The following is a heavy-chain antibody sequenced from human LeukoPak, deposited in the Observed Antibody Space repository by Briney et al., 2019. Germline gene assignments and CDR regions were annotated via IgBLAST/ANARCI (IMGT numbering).Heavy chain of an antibody. D-gene: IGHD6-13*01. CDR2: ISPSADST. J-gene: IGHJ4*02. V-gene: IGHV3-23*01. Sequence: GGSLRLSCAASGFTFSNYAMSWVRQAPGKGLEWVSAISPSADSTSYVDSVKGRFAISRDNSKNTVYLQMDSLRAEDTAVYYCAKRESSSSWYNYFDYWGQGTLVTVSS. CDR3: AKRESSSSWYNYFDY. CDR1: GFTFSNYA.